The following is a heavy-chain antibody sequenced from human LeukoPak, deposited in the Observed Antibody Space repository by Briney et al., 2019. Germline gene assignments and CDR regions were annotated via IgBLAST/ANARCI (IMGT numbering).Heavy chain of an antibody. V-gene: IGHV3-7*05. Sequence: GGSLRLSCAASGFTFSRFWMSWVRQAPGKGLEWVANIGQDGSQKEYVDTMKGRFTISRDNAKNSLHLEMNSLRGEDTAVYYCARRATVREDYFDHWGQGTLVTVSS. CDR2: IGQDGSQK. D-gene: IGHD4-17*01. CDR1: GFTFSRFW. CDR3: ARRATVREDYFDH. J-gene: IGHJ4*02.